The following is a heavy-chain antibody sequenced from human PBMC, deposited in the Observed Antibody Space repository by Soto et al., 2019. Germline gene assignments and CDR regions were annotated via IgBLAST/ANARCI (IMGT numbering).Heavy chain of an antibody. D-gene: IGHD6-19*01. V-gene: IGHV3-53*01. Sequence: EVQLVESGGGVIQPGGSLRLSCAASGFAVSSKYMSWVRQAPGKGLEWVSVIYGGGTTYYADSVKGRFTISRDTSKNTLYQQMNSLRAEDTAVYYCVQTTGWPGFDFWGQGTLVTVSS. CDR1: GFAVSSKY. J-gene: IGHJ4*02. CDR2: IYGGGTT. CDR3: VQTTGWPGFDF.